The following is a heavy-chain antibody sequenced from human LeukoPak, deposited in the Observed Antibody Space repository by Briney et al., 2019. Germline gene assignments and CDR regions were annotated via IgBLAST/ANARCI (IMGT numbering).Heavy chain of an antibody. CDR2: IIPVFGTT. J-gene: IGHJ6*03. CDR1: GGSFSSYA. V-gene: IGHV1-69*06. Sequence: SVNVSCKTSGGSFSSYAITWVRQAPGQGLEWMGRIIPVFGTTTYAQRFQGRVTITADMDSSTAYLGLTSLTSEETALYFCARQGALRQDYYMDVWGNGTTVIVSS. CDR3: ARQGALRQDYYMDV.